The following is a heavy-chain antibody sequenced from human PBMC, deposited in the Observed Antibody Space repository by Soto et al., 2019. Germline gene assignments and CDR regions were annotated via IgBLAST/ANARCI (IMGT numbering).Heavy chain of an antibody. CDR3: ARTSVYFDWLLCFDY. CDR2: IYSGGST. D-gene: IGHD3-9*01. Sequence: EVQLVESGGGLVQPGGSLRLSCAASGFTVSSNYMSWVRQAPGKGLEWVAVIYSGGSTYYADSVKGRFTISRHNSKNTLYLQMNTLRAEDTAVYYCARTSVYFDWLLCFDYWGQGTLVTVSS. CDR1: GFTVSSNY. J-gene: IGHJ4*02. V-gene: IGHV3-53*04.